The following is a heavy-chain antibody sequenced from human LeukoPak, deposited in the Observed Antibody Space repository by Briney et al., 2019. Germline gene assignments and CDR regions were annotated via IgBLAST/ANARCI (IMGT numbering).Heavy chain of an antibody. CDR2: FSGSGGST. CDR3: ATDSSGYYPHAFDI. CDR1: GFTFSSYA. J-gene: IGHJ3*02. V-gene: IGHV3-23*01. D-gene: IGHD3-22*01. Sequence: GGSLRLSCAASGFTFSSYAMSWVRQAPGRGLEWVSAFSGSGGSTCYADSVKGRFTISRDNSKNTLYLQMNSLRAEDTAVYYCATDSSGYYPHAFDIWGQGTMVTVSS.